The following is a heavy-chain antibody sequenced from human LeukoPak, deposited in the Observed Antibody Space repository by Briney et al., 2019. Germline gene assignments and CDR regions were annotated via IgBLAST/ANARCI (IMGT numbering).Heavy chain of an antibody. J-gene: IGHJ4*02. CDR3: ARYYYDSSGYQGFDY. CDR2: IYYSGST. Sequence: SETLSLTCTVSGGSISSYYWSWIRQPPGKGLEWIGYIYYSGSTNYNPSLKSRVTISVDTSKNQFSLKLSSVTAADTAVYYCARYYYDSSGYQGFDYWGQETLVTVSS. V-gene: IGHV4-59*01. D-gene: IGHD3-22*01. CDR1: GGSISSYY.